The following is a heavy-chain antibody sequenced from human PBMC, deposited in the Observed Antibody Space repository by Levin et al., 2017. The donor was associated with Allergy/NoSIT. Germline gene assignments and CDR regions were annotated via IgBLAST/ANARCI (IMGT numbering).Heavy chain of an antibody. CDR2: IKSRTDGGTT. J-gene: IGHJ4*02. D-gene: IGHD2-2*01. CDR1: GFTLSNAW. CDR3: TTDRAMLTRGRLAVDY. V-gene: IGHV3-15*01. Sequence: PGGSLRLSCAASGFTLSNAWMSWVRQAPGKGLEWVGRIKSRTDGGTTDYAAPVKGRFTMSRDDSKNTLYLQMNSLKTEDTAVYYCTTDRAMLTRGRLAVDYWGQGTLVIVSS.